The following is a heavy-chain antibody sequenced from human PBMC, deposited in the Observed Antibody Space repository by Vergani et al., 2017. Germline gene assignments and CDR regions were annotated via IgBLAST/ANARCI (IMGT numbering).Heavy chain of an antibody. CDR2: VEDSGYF. CDR1: GGSLSGYY. D-gene: IGHD1-14*01. V-gene: IGHV4-59*01. J-gene: IGHJ4*02. Sequence: QVQLQESGPGLVRPSETLSLTCTVSGGSLSGYYWNWIRQTPGEGLEWIGYVEDSGYFNYNPSLKPRVSMSSDTSNNQFSLMLSSLTVADTAVYYCARSIVSRNPPDYFDNWVQGTLVTVSS. CDR3: ARSIVSRNPPDYFDN.